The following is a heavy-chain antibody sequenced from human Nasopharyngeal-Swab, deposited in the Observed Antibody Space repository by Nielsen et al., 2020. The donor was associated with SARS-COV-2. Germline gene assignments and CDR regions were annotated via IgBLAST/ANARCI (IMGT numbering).Heavy chain of an antibody. CDR3: AKDGQYYDFWSGYLRTPGDYYYYMDV. Sequence: GESLKISCAASGFTFSSYGMHWVRQAPGKGLEWVAVISYDGSNKYYADSVKGRFTISRDNSKNTLYLQMNSLRAEDTAVYYCAKDGQYYDFWSGYLRTPGDYYYYMDVWGKGTTVTVSS. CDR2: ISYDGSNK. J-gene: IGHJ6*03. V-gene: IGHV3-30*18. CDR1: GFTFSSYG. D-gene: IGHD3-3*01.